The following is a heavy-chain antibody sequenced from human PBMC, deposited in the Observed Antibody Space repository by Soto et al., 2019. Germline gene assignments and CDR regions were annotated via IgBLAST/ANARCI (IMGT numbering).Heavy chain of an antibody. V-gene: IGHV3-23*01. Sequence: GGSLSLSCAASGFSFNNYAMSWVRQAPGKGLDWVSTISANGGNTFYEDSVKGRFTISRDNSKNTLYLQMNSLRDEDTALYYCAKEHYDDAGFDYWGQGTLVTVSS. CDR3: AKEHYDDAGFDY. CDR2: ISANGGNT. CDR1: GFSFNNYA. D-gene: IGHD4-17*01. J-gene: IGHJ4*02.